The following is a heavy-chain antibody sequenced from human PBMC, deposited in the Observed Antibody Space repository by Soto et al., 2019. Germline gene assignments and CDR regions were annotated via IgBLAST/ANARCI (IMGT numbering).Heavy chain of an antibody. V-gene: IGHV5-10-1*01. D-gene: IGHD5-12*01. J-gene: IGHJ4*02. CDR2: IDPSDSYT. CDR3: ARHSLPYSGYDYGFY. Sequence: GESLKISCKGSGYNFTSYWISWVRQMPGKGLEWMGRIDPSDSYTNYSPSFQGHVTISADKSISTAYLQWSSLKASDTAMYYCARHSLPYSGYDYGFYWGQGALVTVSS. CDR1: GYNFTSYW.